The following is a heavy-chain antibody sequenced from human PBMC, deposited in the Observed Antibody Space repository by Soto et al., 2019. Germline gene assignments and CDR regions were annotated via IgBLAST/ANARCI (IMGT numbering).Heavy chain of an antibody. CDR1: GFTFSSYG. CDR2: ISYDGSNK. D-gene: IGHD2-21*02. Sequence: PGGSLRLSCAASGFTFSSYGMHWVRQAPGKGLEWVAVISYDGSNKYYADSVKGRFTISRDNSKNTLYLQMNSLRAEDTAVYYCAKDQGGNSAFDYWGQGTLVTVSS. V-gene: IGHV3-30*18. CDR3: AKDQGGNSAFDY. J-gene: IGHJ4*02.